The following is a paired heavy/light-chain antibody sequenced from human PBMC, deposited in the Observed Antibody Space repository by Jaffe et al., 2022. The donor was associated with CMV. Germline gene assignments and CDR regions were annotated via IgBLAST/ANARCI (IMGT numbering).Light chain of an antibody. CDR1: QSVSSN. Sequence: EIVMTQSPATLSVSPGDTATLSCRASQSVSSNLAWYQQKPGQAPRLLIYGASTRAAGIPARFSGSGSGTEFTLTISSLESEDFAVYYCQQYRTFGQGTKVEF. J-gene: IGKJ1*01. CDR3: QQYRT. CDR2: GAS. V-gene: IGKV3-15*01.
Heavy chain of an antibody. V-gene: IGHV4-34*02. CDR1: GGSFSDYY. CDR2: INHTGSS. D-gene: IGHD3-9*01. Sequence: QVQLQQWGAGLLKPSETLSLTCGIYGGSFSDYYWTWIRQSPGKGLEWVGEINHTGSSRSNSSFKRRVSMSVDTSNNQFSLRLTSVTAADTAVYYCARFGRDYDWLFRNNYYYYIDVWGQGTTVTVSS. CDR3: ARFGRDYDWLFRNNYYYYIDV. J-gene: IGHJ6*03.